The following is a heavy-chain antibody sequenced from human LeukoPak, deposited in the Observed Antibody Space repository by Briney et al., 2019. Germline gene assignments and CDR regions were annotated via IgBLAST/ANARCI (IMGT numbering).Heavy chain of an antibody. CDR1: GFTVSSNY. D-gene: IGHD6-13*01. V-gene: IGHV3-53*01. J-gene: IGHJ6*02. Sequence: PGGSLRLSCAASGFTVSSNYMSWVRQAPGKGLEWVSVIYSGGSTYYADSVKGRFTISRDNSKNTLYLQMNSLRAEGTAVYYCASAGGAYSSSWTYYYCYGMDVWGQGTTVIVSS. CDR2: IYSGGST. CDR3: ASAGGAYSSSWTYYYCYGMDV.